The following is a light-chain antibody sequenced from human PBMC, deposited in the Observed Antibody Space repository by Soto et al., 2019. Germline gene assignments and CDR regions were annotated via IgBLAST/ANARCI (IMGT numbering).Light chain of an antibody. CDR3: GTWDTSLSAGV. J-gene: IGLJ2*01. CDR2: DNN. V-gene: IGLV1-51*01. Sequence: QSVLTQPPSVSAAPGQKVTISCSGSSSNIGNNYVSWYQHLPRTAPKLLIYDNNKRTSGIPDRFAGSKSGTSATLGINGLQSGDEADYYCGTWDTSLSAGVFGAGTKLTVL. CDR1: SSNIGNNY.